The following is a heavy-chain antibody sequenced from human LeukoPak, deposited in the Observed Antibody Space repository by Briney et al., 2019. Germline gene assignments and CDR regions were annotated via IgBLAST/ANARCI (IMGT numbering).Heavy chain of an antibody. CDR2: ISAYNGNT. Sequence: ASVKVSCKASGYTFTSYGISWVRQAPGQGLECMGWISAYNGNTNYAQKLQGRVTITTDTSTSTACMKLRSLRSDDTAVYYCARAKSSGLLSFDYWGQGTLVTVSS. J-gene: IGHJ4*02. CDR3: ARAKSSGLLSFDY. D-gene: IGHD6-19*01. V-gene: IGHV1-18*01. CDR1: GYTFTSYG.